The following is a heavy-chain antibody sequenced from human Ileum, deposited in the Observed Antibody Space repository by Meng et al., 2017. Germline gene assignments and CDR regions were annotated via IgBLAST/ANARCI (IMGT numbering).Heavy chain of an antibody. V-gene: IGHV7-4-1*02. D-gene: IGHD1-26*01. Sequence: QVQLVQSGSELKKPWASVKVSCKASRYTFTNYDINWVRQAPGQGLEWMGWINTNTGNPTYAQGFTGRFVFSLDTSVNTAHLQISTLTAEDTAVYYCATSGGGFDYWGQGALVTVSS. J-gene: IGHJ4*02. CDR3: ATSGGGFDY. CDR2: INTNTGNP. CDR1: RYTFTNYD.